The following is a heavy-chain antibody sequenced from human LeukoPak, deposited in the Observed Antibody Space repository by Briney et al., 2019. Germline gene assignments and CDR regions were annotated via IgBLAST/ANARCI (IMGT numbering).Heavy chain of an antibody. CDR2: IRYDGSNK. Sequence: PGGSLRLSCAASGFTFSSYGMHWVRQAPGEGLEWVAFIRYDGSNKYYADSVKGRFTISRDNSKNTLYLQMNSLRAEDTAVYYCAKDPTGYYYDSSGYYGGYWGQGTLVTVSS. J-gene: IGHJ4*02. CDR3: AKDPTGYYYDSSGYYGGY. CDR1: GFTFSSYG. V-gene: IGHV3-30*02. D-gene: IGHD3-22*01.